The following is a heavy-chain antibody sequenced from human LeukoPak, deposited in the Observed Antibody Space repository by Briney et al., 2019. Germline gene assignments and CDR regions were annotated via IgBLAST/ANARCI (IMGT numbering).Heavy chain of an antibody. CDR3: ARAEGGSWYPFDY. Sequence: SQTLSLTCTVSGGSISSYYWSWIRQPPGKGLEWIGYIYYSGSTNYNPSLKSRVTISVDTSKNQFSLKLSSVTAADTAVYYCARAEGGSWYPFDYWGQGTLVTVSS. D-gene: IGHD6-13*01. CDR1: GGSISSYY. J-gene: IGHJ4*02. V-gene: IGHV4-59*01. CDR2: IYYSGST.